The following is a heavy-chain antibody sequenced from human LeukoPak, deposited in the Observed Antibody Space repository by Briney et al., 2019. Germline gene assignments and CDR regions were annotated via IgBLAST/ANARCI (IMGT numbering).Heavy chain of an antibody. J-gene: IGHJ5*02. Sequence: GASVKVSCKASGYTFTSYGISWVRQAPGQGLEWMGIINPSGGSTSYAQKFQGRVTMTRDTSTSTVYMELSSLRSEDTAVYYCARDLDVGYSGYDFSVEGNWFDPWGQGTLVTVSS. D-gene: IGHD5-12*01. V-gene: IGHV1-46*01. CDR1: GYTFTSYG. CDR2: INPSGGST. CDR3: ARDLDVGYSGYDFSVEGNWFDP.